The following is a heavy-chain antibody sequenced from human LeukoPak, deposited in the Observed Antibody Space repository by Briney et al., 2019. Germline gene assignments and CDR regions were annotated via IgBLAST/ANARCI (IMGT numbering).Heavy chain of an antibody. D-gene: IGHD6-13*01. CDR3: ARANKPLYSSGWYTMGGPWFDP. J-gene: IGHJ5*02. Sequence: QSGGSLRLSCAASGFTFSSHAMSWVRQAPGKGLEWVSYISSSSSTKYYAYSVKGRFTIARYNAKDSLYLQMNSPDDEAPALYYCARANKPLYSSGWYTMGGPWFDPWGQGTLVTVSS. V-gene: IGHV3-48*02. CDR2: ISSSSSTK. CDR1: GFTFSSHA.